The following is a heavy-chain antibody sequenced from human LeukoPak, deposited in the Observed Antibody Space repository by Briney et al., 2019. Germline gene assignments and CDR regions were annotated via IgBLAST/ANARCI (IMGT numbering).Heavy chain of an antibody. CDR2: INPNSGST. J-gene: IGHJ6*03. CDR3: AGELDYGDPNYYYIYMDV. D-gene: IGHD4-17*01. Sequence: ASVKVSCKASGYTFTGYYMHWVRQAPGQGLEWIGRINPNSGSTNYAQKFQGRVTVTRDTSISTAYMSPSSLSSYEPAVYYCAGELDYGDPNYYYIYMDVWDKETTVTVSS. CDR1: GYTFTGYY. V-gene: IGHV1-2*06.